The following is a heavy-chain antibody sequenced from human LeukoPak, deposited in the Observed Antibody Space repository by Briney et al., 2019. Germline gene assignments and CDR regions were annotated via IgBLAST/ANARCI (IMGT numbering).Heavy chain of an antibody. V-gene: IGHV3-74*01. CDR2: INSDGGTT. D-gene: IGHD3-16*01. Sequence: QTGGSLRLSCGASGFTFGTYWMHWVRQAPGKGLVWVSGINSDGGTTTYADSVKGRFTISRDNSKNTLYLQMNSLRAEDTAVYYCAKGGTFVGRTLDAFDIWGQGTMVTVSS. J-gene: IGHJ3*02. CDR3: AKGGTFVGRTLDAFDI. CDR1: GFTFGTYW.